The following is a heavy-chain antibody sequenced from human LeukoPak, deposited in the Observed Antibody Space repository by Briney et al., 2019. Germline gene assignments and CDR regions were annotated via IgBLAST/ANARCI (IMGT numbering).Heavy chain of an antibody. CDR3: AKDGEQITMIVVT. CDR2: ISGSGGST. Sequence: PGGSLRLSCAASGFTFGSVAMRWVRQAPGKGLEWVSAISGSGGSTYYADSVKGRFIISRDNSKNTLYLQMNSLRAEDRAVYYCAKDGEQITMIVVTWGQGTMVTVSS. J-gene: IGHJ3*01. D-gene: IGHD3-22*01. V-gene: IGHV3-23*01. CDR1: GFTFGSVA.